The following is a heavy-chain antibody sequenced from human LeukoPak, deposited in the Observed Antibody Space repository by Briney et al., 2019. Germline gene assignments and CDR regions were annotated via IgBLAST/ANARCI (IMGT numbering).Heavy chain of an antibody. CDR3: ASLTGYSSSWYSTAFVDY. CDR1: GFTFSSYA. CDR2: ISSSSSYI. V-gene: IGHV3-21*01. Sequence: GGSLRLSCVASGFTFSSYAMSWVRQAPGKGLEWVSSISSSSSYIYYADSVKGRFTISRDNAKNSLYLQMNSLRAEDTAVYYCASLTGYSSSWYSTAFVDYWGQGTLVTVSS. J-gene: IGHJ4*02. D-gene: IGHD6-13*01.